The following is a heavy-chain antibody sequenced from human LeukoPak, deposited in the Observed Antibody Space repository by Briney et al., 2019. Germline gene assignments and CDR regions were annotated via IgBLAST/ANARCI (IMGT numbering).Heavy chain of an antibody. CDR3: AKDSSYSSGWLDY. V-gene: IGHV3-9*01. J-gene: IGHJ4*02. Sequence: PGRSLRLSCAASGFTFDDYAMHWVRQAPGKGLEWVSGISWNSGSIGYADSVKGRLTISRDNAKNSPYLQMNSLRAEDTALYYCAKDSSYSSGWLDYWGQGTLVTVSS. D-gene: IGHD6-19*01. CDR1: GFTFDDYA. CDR2: ISWNSGSI.